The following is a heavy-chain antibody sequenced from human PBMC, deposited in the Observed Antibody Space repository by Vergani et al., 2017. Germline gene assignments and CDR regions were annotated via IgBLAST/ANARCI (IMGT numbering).Heavy chain of an antibody. CDR2: IDPSDSYT. J-gene: IGHJ4*02. CDR3: ARPITLAATGHTNIAY. Sequence: DVQLVQSGAEVEKPGESLRISCKGSGYSFTSYWIDWVRQMPGKGLEWMGNIDPSDSYTNYSPSFQGQVSISAAKSVSTAYLQWSRLQASDSAMYYCARPITLAATGHTNIAYWGQGTLVTVSS. D-gene: IGHD6-13*01. V-gene: IGHV5-10-1*03. CDR1: GYSFTSYW.